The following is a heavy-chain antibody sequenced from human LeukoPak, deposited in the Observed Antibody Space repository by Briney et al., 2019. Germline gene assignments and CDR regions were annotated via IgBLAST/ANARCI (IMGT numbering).Heavy chain of an antibody. V-gene: IGHV3-30*02. CDR1: GFIFSTYG. J-gene: IGHJ2*01. Sequence: PGGSLRLSCAASGFIFSTYGMYWVRQAPGKGLEWVAFIRHDGSIKNYADSVKGRSTISRDNSKNTLYLQMNSLRAEDTAVYYCAKSDYGDYGWYFDLWGRGTLVTVSS. CDR2: IRHDGSIK. CDR3: AKSDYGDYGWYFDL. D-gene: IGHD4-17*01.